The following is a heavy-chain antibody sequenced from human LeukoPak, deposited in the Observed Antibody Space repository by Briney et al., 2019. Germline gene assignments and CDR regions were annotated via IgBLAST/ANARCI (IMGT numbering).Heavy chain of an antibody. V-gene: IGHV1-18*01. CDR3: ARRSTLYSSGRFYFDY. Sequence: ASVKVSCKASGYPFENFAISWVRQARGQGLEWLGWISGDKGPTHYAPKVQGRVTLTTDTSTSTAYMELRGLRSDDTAVYYCARRSTLYSSGRFYFDYWGQGTLVTVSS. J-gene: IGHJ4*02. CDR2: ISGDKGPT. CDR1: GYPFENFA. D-gene: IGHD6-19*01.